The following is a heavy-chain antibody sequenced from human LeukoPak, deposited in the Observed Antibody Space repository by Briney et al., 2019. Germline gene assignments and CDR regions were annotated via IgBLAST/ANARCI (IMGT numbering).Heavy chain of an antibody. J-gene: IGHJ4*02. CDR2: IRQDGSEK. D-gene: IGHD3-22*01. Sequence: GGSLRLSCAASGFTFSSYWMSWVRQAPGKGLEWVANIRQDGSEKYYVDSVKGRFTISRDNAKNSLYLQMNSLRAEDTAVYYCASDRDYYDSSGYLVDYWGQGTLVTVSS. CDR3: ASDRDYYDSSGYLVDY. CDR1: GFTFSSYW. V-gene: IGHV3-7*01.